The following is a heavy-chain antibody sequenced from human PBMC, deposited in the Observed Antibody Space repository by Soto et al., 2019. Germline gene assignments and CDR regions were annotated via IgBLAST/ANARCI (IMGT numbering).Heavy chain of an antibody. V-gene: IGHV1-18*01. CDR3: VREGQAANYDYGMDV. Sequence: QVQVVQSGDEVKKPGASVKVSCKASGYTFTNYGFSWVRQAPGQGLEWMGWFSGYNGNTKYAEKFQGRETMTTDTSTSTDHMELRSLRSDDTAVYYCVREGQAANYDYGMDVWGQGTAVTVSS. CDR1: GYTFTNYG. J-gene: IGHJ6*02. D-gene: IGHD6-25*01. CDR2: FSGYNGNT.